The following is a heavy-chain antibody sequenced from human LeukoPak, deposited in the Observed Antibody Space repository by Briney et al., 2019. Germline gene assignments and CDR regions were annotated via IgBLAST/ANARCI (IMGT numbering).Heavy chain of an antibody. V-gene: IGHV1-18*01. J-gene: IGHJ6*03. Sequence: ASVKVSCKASGYTFVNFGLIWVRQAPGQGLEWMGWISPENGDTNYAQTFQDRVTMTTDTSTNTAYMELRSLTSDDTVVYFCARVFGYYYFYMDVWGEGTTVIISS. CDR1: GYTFVNFG. CDR2: ISPENGDT. CDR3: ARVFGYYYFYMDV. D-gene: IGHD3/OR15-3a*01.